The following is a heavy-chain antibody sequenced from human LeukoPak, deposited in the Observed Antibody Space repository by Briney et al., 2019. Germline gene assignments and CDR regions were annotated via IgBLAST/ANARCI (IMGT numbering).Heavy chain of an antibody. Sequence: SETLSLTCTVSGGSISSSGYYWGWIRQPPGKGLDWIGSIYYSGSTFYNPSLKSRVTISLDTSRNHFSLKLSSVTAADTAVYYCARAADGGYYDSSGYYHVTPGSGFDNYWGQGILVTVSS. CDR3: ARAADGGYYDSSGYYHVTPGSGFDNY. J-gene: IGHJ4*02. D-gene: IGHD3-22*01. V-gene: IGHV4-39*07. CDR2: IYYSGST. CDR1: GGSISSSGYY.